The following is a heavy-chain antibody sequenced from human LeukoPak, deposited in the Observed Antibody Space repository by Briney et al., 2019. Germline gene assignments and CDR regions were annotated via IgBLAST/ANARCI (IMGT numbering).Heavy chain of an antibody. J-gene: IGHJ4*02. D-gene: IGHD3-22*01. V-gene: IGHV1-18*04. CDR2: ISAYNGNT. CDR3: ARVRNLAVDYDSSGYYYGLDY. Sequence: ASVKLSCKASGYSFTSFYMHWVRQAPGQGLEWMGWISAYNGNTNYAQKLQGRVTMTTDTSTSTAYMELRSLRSDDTAVYYCARVRNLAVDYDSSGYYYGLDYWGQGTLVTVSS. CDR1: GYSFTSFY.